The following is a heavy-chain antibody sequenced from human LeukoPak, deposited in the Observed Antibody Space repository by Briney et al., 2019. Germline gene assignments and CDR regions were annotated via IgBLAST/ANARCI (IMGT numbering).Heavy chain of an antibody. CDR3: ARGRYYYDSSGYPLPYYFDY. CDR2: IYYSGST. Sequence: SETLSLTCTVSGGSISSGGYHWSWIRQHPGKGLEWIGYIYYSGSTYYNPSLKSRVTISVDTSKNQFSLKLSSVTAADTAMYYCARGRYYYDSSGYPLPYYFDYWGQGALVTVSS. J-gene: IGHJ4*02. CDR1: GGSISSGGYH. V-gene: IGHV4-31*03. D-gene: IGHD3-22*01.